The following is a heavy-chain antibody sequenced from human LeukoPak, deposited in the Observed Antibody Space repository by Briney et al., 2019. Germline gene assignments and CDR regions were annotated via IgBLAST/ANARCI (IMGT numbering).Heavy chain of an antibody. CDR3: ARLNYHGSGSYYFFDY. Sequence: SETLSLTCTVSGGSISSYYWSWIRQPPGKGLEWIGYIYYSGSTNYNPSLKSRVTISVDTSKNQFSLKLSPVTAADTAVYYCARLNYHGSGSYYFFDYWGQGTLVTVSS. D-gene: IGHD3-10*01. CDR2: IYYSGST. CDR1: GGSISSYY. V-gene: IGHV4-59*01. J-gene: IGHJ4*02.